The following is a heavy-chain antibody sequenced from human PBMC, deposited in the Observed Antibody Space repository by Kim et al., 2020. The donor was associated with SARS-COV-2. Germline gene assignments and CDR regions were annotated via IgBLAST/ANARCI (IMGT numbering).Heavy chain of an antibody. CDR1: GGSISSYY. CDR2: IYYSGST. Sequence: SETLSLTCTVSGGSISSYYWSWIRQPPGKGLEWIGYIYYSGSTNYNPSLKSRVTISVDTSKNQFSLKLSSVTAADTAVYYCARRVPYYYDSSGYSPVSYYFDFWGQGTLVTVSS. J-gene: IGHJ4*02. CDR3: ARRVPYYYDSSGYSPVSYYFDF. V-gene: IGHV4-59*13. D-gene: IGHD3-22*01.